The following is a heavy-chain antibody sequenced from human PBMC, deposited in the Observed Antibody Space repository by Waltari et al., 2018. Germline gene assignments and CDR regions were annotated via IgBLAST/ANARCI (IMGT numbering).Heavy chain of an antibody. D-gene: IGHD3-3*01. V-gene: IGHV1-18*01. CDR2: VSAYKGKT. CDR3: ARTGLGRRFLEWSKSSNWFDP. J-gene: IGHJ5*02. CDR1: GYTFTSYG. Sequence: QVQLVQSGAEVKKPGASVKVSCKASGYTFTSYGISWVRQAPGQGLEWMGWVSAYKGKTKEGHELQGRDTMTTDTSTSTAYMGLRSLRSDDTAVYYCARTGLGRRFLEWSKSSNWFDPWGQGTLVTVSS.